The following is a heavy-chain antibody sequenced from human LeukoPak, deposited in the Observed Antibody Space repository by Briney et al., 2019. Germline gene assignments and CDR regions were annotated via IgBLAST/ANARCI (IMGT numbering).Heavy chain of an antibody. CDR2: IYYSGST. Sequence: SETLSLTCTVSGGSISSYYWSWIRQPPGKGLEWIGYIYYSGSTNYNPSLKSRVTISVDTSKNQFSLKLSSVTAADTAVYYCPREDEGLLDYWGQGTLVTVSS. J-gene: IGHJ4*02. CDR3: PREDEGLLDY. CDR1: GGSISSYY. V-gene: IGHV4-59*01.